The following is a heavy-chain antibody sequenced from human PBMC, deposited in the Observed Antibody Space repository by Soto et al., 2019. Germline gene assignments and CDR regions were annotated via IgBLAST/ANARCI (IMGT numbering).Heavy chain of an antibody. CDR3: ANRLPYTTSPEYFFDS. CDR2: IYWDDDK. J-gene: IGHJ4*02. Sequence: QITLKESGPTLVKPTQTLTLTCTFSGFSLSTSGVDVGWIRQPPGKALEWLALIYWDDDKRYKPSLKSRLTTPKGTPRTRVALKITKRAPLDTAKFYCANRLPYTTSPEYFFDSGGKEPRATVSS. V-gene: IGHV2-5*02. CDR1: GFSLSTSGVD. D-gene: IGHD3-16*01.